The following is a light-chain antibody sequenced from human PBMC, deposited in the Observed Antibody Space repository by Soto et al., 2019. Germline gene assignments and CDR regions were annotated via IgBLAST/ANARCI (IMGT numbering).Light chain of an antibody. CDR1: QDIRFY. CDR2: DAS. V-gene: IGKV1-33*01. CDR3: QHYNSLPIT. Sequence: DIQMTHSPSSLSASLGDRVTITCQASQDIRFYLNWYQHKTGQAPKLLIYDASQLETGVPSKFSGSGSGTDFTFTINNLQAEDIGTYYCQHYNSLPITFGQGTRLEI. J-gene: IGKJ5*01.